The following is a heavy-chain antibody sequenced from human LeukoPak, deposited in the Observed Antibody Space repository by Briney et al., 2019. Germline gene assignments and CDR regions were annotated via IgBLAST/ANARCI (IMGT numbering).Heavy chain of an antibody. J-gene: IGHJ4*02. CDR2: LYYSGST. D-gene: IGHD6-19*01. Sequence: SETLSLTCTVSGGSISGYSWSWIRQPPGKGLEWIGYLYYSGSTNYNPSLKSRVTMSVDTSKTHFSLRLSSVTAADTAVYYCARHGDHTSGWYDLDYWGQGTLVTASP. CDR3: ARHGDHTSGWYDLDY. V-gene: IGHV4-59*08. CDR1: GGSISGYS.